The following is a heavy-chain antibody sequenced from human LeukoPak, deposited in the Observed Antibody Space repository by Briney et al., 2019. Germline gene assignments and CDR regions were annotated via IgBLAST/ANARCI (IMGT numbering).Heavy chain of an antibody. J-gene: IGHJ4*02. V-gene: IGHV4-30-4*01. D-gene: IGHD4-17*01. CDR2: IYYSGST. CDR3: ARVTTVTTSFHFDY. Sequence: SQTLSLTCTVSGGSISSGGYYWSWIRQPPGEGLEWIGYIYYSGSTYYHPSLMSRVTISLDTSKNQFSLKLSSVTAADTAVYYCARVTTVTTSFHFDYWGQGTLVTVSS. CDR1: GGSISSGGYY.